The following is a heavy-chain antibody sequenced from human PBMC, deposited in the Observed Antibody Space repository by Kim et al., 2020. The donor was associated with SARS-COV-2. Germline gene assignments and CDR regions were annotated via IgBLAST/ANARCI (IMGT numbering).Heavy chain of an antibody. CDR3: SNIVVVPAAIMGVLNSDY. CDR2: IRSKAYGGTT. J-gene: IGHJ4*02. CDR1: GFTFGDYA. D-gene: IGHD2-2*01. Sequence: GGSLRLSCTASGFTFGDYAMSWFRQAPGKGLEWVGFIRSKAYGGTTEYAASVKGRFTISRDDSKSIAYLQMNSLKTEDTAVYYCSNIVVVPAAIMGVLNSDYWGQGTLVTVSS. V-gene: IGHV3-49*03.